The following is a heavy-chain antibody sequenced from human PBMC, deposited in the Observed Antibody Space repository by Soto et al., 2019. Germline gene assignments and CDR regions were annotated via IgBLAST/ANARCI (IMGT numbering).Heavy chain of an antibody. CDR1: GGSISSGGYY. D-gene: IGHD3-22*01. Sequence: PSETLSLTCTVSGGSISSGGYYWSWIRQHPGKGLEWIGYIYYSGSTYYNPSLKSRVTISVDTSKNQLSLKLSSVTAADTAVYYCARGSYYDSSGYYGPWGQGTLVTVSS. V-gene: IGHV4-31*03. J-gene: IGHJ5*02. CDR2: IYYSGST. CDR3: ARGSYYDSSGYYGP.